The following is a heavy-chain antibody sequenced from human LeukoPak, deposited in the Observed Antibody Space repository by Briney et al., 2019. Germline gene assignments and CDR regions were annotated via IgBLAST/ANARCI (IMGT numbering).Heavy chain of an antibody. CDR2: FRGSGPAT. V-gene: IGHV3-23*01. CDR3: AKGHRFYGEYYFDS. D-gene: IGHD4-17*01. Sequence: PGGSLRLSCAASGFTFSSYAMNWVRQAPGKGLKWVWGFRGSGPATFYADSVKGRFTISTDNSKNPLYLQMNSLSPEDTAVYYCAKGHRFYGEYYFDSWGQRTLVTVSS. CDR1: GFTFSSYA. J-gene: IGHJ4*02.